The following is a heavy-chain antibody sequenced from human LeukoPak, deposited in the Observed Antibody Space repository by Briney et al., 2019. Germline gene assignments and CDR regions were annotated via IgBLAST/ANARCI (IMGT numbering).Heavy chain of an antibody. CDR2: IKQDGSDK. CDR3: VRGLNWKYGWFDP. Sequence: GGSLRLSCAASGFSFSSYWMSWVRQAPGKGLEWVANIKQDGSDKYSVDSVKGRFTISRDNAKNSLYLQMNSLRAEDTAVYYCVRGLNWKYGWFDPWGQGTLVTVSS. V-gene: IGHV3-7*01. J-gene: IGHJ5*02. CDR1: GFSFSSYW. D-gene: IGHD1-7*01.